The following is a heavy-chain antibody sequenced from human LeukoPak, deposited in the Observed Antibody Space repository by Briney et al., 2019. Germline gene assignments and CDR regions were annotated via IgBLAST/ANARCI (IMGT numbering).Heavy chain of an antibody. CDR2: INTNSGNS. J-gene: IGHJ4*02. Sequence: ASVQVSCMASGYTLSSYTMHWVRPAPGQGLAGVGWINTNSGNSTYAQGFTGQLVCSFDTSVSTASLSISRLQAEDTAVCYCVRALSSTWYYFDYWGQGTLVTVPS. CDR3: VRALSSTWYYFDY. D-gene: IGHD6-13*01. V-gene: IGHV7-4-1*02. CDR1: GYTLSSYT.